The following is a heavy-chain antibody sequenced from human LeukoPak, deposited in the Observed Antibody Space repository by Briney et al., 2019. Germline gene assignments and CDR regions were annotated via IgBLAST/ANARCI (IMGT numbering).Heavy chain of an antibody. CDR3: AREVYYYMDV. V-gene: IGHV3-53*01. J-gene: IGHJ6*03. CDR1: GFTVSSNY. CDR2: IYSGGST. Sequence: GGSLRLSCAASGFTVSSNYMSWVRQAPGKGLEWVSIIYSGGSTFYADSVKGRFTISRDNAKNSLYLQMNSLRAEDTAVYYCAREVYYYMDVWGRGTTVTISS.